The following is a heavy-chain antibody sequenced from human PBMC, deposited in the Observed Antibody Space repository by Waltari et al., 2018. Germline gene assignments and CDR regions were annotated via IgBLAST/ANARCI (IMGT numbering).Heavy chain of an antibody. J-gene: IGHJ6*02. D-gene: IGHD4-17*01. V-gene: IGHV3-7*01. CDR3: ARDPYGDYDYYYGMDV. CDR2: IKQDGSEK. CDR1: GFTFSSYW. Sequence: EVQLVESGGGLVQPGGSLRLSCAASGFTFSSYWMSWVRQAPGKGLEWVANIKQDGSEKYDVDAVKGRLTISRDNAKNSLYLQMNSLRAEDTAVYYCARDPYGDYDYYYGMDVWGQGTTVTVSS.